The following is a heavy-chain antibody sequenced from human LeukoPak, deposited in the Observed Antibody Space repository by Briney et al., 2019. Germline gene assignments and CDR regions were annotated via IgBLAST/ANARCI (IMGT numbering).Heavy chain of an antibody. V-gene: IGHV4-59*01. CDR3: ARARRLGYFDY. Sequence: SETLSPTCTVSGGSISTYYWSWIRQPPGKGLEWIGFIYDSGSTNYNPSLKSRVTLSVDTSKNQFSLKLSSVTAADTAVYYCARARRLGYFDYWGQGTLVTVSS. CDR2: IYDSGST. D-gene: IGHD6-13*01. CDR1: GGSISTYY. J-gene: IGHJ4*02.